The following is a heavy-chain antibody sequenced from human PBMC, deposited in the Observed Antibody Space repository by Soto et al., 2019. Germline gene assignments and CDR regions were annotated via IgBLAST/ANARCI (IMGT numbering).Heavy chain of an antibody. V-gene: IGHV1-69*10. CDR2: IIPVLGVG. CDR1: GGTFGNHA. CDR3: AREAGYTYGYVFDY. J-gene: IGHJ4*02. Sequence: SVQVSCKASGGTFGNHAISWVRQAPGQGLEWLGGIIPVLGVGDNAQKFQGRVTITADASTSTAYLELSSLRSEDTALYYCAREAGYTYGYVFDYWGQGTLVTAPQ. D-gene: IGHD5-18*01.